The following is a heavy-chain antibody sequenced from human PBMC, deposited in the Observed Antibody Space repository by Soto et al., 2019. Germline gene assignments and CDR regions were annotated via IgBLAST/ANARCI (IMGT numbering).Heavy chain of an antibody. Sequence: GGSLRLSCAASGFTFSSYAMSWVRQAPGKGLEWVSAISGSGGSTYYADSVKGRVTISRDNSKNTLDLQMNSLRAEDTAVYYCAKAPGIAAAYYFDYWGQGTLVTVSP. V-gene: IGHV3-23*01. J-gene: IGHJ4*02. CDR3: AKAPGIAAAYYFDY. D-gene: IGHD6-13*01. CDR2: ISGSGGST. CDR1: GFTFSSYA.